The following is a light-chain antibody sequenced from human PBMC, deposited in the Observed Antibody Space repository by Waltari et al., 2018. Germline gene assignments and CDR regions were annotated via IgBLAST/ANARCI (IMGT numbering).Light chain of an antibody. V-gene: IGKV3-11*01. CDR1: QGVSMY. CDR2: DAT. J-gene: IGKJ4*01. CDR3: QQRSNWPMT. Sequence: EVVLPQSPATLSLSPGDPATLSCRASQGVSMYLAWYQHRPGQGPRLLIYDATNRATGIPARFGGSGSGTDFTLTISSLDPEDFAVYFCQQRSNWPMTFGGGTKVEIK.